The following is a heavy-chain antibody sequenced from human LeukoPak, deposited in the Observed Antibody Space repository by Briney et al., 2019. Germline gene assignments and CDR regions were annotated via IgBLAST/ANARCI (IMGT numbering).Heavy chain of an antibody. D-gene: IGHD3-22*01. Sequence: GGSLRLSCVASGFTFSSYAMSWVRQAPGKGLERVSVISNSGGSTHYADSVKGRFTISRDNSKNTLYLQMNSLRAEDTAVYYCAKGHYDSSDYNYFTYWGQGTLVSVSS. J-gene: IGHJ4*02. CDR2: ISNSGGST. CDR1: GFTFSSYA. V-gene: IGHV3-23*01. CDR3: AKGHYDSSDYNYFTY.